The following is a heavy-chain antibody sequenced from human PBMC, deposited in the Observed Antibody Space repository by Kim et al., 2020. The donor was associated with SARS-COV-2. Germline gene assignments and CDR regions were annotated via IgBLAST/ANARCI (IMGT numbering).Heavy chain of an antibody. V-gene: IGHV3-21*01. D-gene: IGHD3-9*01. CDR1: GFTFSNYN. CDR2: ISNSRNYI. J-gene: IGHJ5*01. Sequence: GGSLRLSCTTSGFTFSNYNMNWIRQAPGKGLEWVSFISNSRNYIYFADSVKGRFTISRDNAKNSLYLQMDSLGAEDTAMYYCTKVYNTDWYAGNWFESWGQGTLVTVSS. CDR3: TKVYNTDWYAGNWFES.